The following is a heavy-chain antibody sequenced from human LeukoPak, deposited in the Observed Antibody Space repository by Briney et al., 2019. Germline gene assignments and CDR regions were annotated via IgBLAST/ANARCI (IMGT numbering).Heavy chain of an antibody. D-gene: IGHD3-9*01. CDR1: GFTFSSYP. Sequence: QPGGSLRLSCAASGFTFSSYPMNWVRQAPGTGLEWVANIKQDGSEKYYVDSVKGRFTISRDNAKNSLYLQMNSLRAEDTAVYYCVTNFDPDVDWGQGTLVTVSS. V-gene: IGHV3-7*01. CDR2: IKQDGSEK. J-gene: IGHJ4*02. CDR3: VTNFDPDVD.